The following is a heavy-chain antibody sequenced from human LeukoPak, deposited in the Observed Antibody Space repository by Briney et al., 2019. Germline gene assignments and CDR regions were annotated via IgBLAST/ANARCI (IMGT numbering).Heavy chain of an antibody. Sequence: SETLSLTCAVYGGSFSGYYWSWIRQPPGKGLEWSGEINHSGSTNYNPSLKSRVTISVDTSKNQFSLKLSSVTAADTAGYYCARGRILGNNFDYWGQGTLGTVSS. D-gene: IGHD4-23*01. V-gene: IGHV4-34*01. J-gene: IGHJ4*02. CDR1: GGSFSGYY. CDR3: ARGRILGNNFDY. CDR2: INHSGST.